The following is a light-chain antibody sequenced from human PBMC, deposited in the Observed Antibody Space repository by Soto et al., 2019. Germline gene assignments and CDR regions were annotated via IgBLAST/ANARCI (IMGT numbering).Light chain of an antibody. CDR2: EVS. CDR3: CSFTSITTYV. Sequence: QSVLTQPASVSASLGQSITISCTGTSSDVGAYNYVSWYQQQPGKAPKLMISEVSNRPPGVSNRFSGSKSGNTPSLIISGLQAEDEADYYCCSFTSITTYVFGTETKVT. V-gene: IGLV2-14*01. J-gene: IGLJ1*01. CDR1: SSDVGAYNY.